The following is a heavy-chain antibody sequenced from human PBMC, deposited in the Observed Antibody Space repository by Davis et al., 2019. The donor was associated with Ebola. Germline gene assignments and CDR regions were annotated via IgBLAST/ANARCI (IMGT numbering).Heavy chain of an antibody. CDR1: GGSISSYS. D-gene: IGHD5-18*01. Sequence: MPSETLSLTCTVSGGSISSYSWSWIRQPPGKGLEWIGYTYYSGSTHYNPPLKSRVTISGDTSRNQFSLKLSSVTAADTAVYYCARVASYGDYFDYWGLGTLVTVSS. V-gene: IGHV4-59*12. CDR3: ARVASYGDYFDY. J-gene: IGHJ4*02. CDR2: TYYSGST.